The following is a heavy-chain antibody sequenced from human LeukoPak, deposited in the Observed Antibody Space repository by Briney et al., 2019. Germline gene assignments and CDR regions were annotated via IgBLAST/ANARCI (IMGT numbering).Heavy chain of an antibody. CDR2: IYYSGDT. V-gene: IGHV4-39*01. J-gene: IGHJ4*02. D-gene: IGHD6-19*01. CDR1: GGSISSSSYY. Sequence: SETLSQTCSVSGGSISSSSYYGGWIRQPPGKGLEWIGSIYYSGDTYYNPSLKSRVTISIDTSKNQFSLKLRSVTAADTAVYYCARLDTSIALADYWGQGTLVTVSS. CDR3: ARLDTSIALADY.